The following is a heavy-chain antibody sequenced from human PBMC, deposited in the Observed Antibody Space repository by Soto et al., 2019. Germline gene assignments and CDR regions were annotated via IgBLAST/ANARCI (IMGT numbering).Heavy chain of an antibody. J-gene: IGHJ6*02. CDR3: ARGPYYYGSGSYYKRNPYYYYGMDV. CDR1: GGTFSSYA. V-gene: IGHV1-69*13. CDR2: IIPIFGTA. D-gene: IGHD3-10*01. Sequence: ASVKVSCKASGGTFSSYAISWVRQAPGQGLEWMGGIIPIFGTANYAQKFQGRVTITADESTSTAYMELSSLRSEDTAVYYCARGPYYYGSGSYYKRNPYYYYGMDVWGQGTTVTVSS.